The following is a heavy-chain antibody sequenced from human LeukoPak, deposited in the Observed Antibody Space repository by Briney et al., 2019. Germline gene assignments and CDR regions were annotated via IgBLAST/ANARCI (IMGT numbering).Heavy chain of an antibody. CDR3: AHSGPRFDY. D-gene: IGHD2-15*01. CDR2: ISYDGSNK. Sequence: GGSLRLSCAASGFTFSSYGMHWVRQAPGKGLEWVAVISYDGSNKYYADSVKGRFTISRDNSKNTLYLQMNSLRAEDTAVYYCAHSGPRFDYWGQGTLVTVSS. V-gene: IGHV3-30*03. CDR1: GFTFSSYG. J-gene: IGHJ4*02.